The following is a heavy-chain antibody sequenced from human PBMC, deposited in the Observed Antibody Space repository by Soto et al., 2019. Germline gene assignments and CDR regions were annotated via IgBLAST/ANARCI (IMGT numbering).Heavy chain of an antibody. V-gene: IGHV3-21*06. CDR3: ARSPPAVSPAPERHYDL. J-gene: IGHJ2*01. CDR1: GFIFTSYT. CDR2: ISPNSDYI. D-gene: IGHD1-20*01. Sequence: PGGSLRLSCAASGFIFTSYTMNWVRQAPGRGLEWVSSISPNSDYIYDSDSVKGRFTISRDNAKYSLFLQMNILRPEDTAVYYCARSPPAVSPAPERHYDLWGRGTLVTVSS.